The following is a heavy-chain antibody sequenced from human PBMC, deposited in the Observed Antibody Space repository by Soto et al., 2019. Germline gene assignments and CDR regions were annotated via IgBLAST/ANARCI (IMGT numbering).Heavy chain of an antibody. V-gene: IGHV1-69*13. D-gene: IGHD4-17*01. CDR2: IIPIFGTA. CDR1: GGTFSSYA. CDR3: AASHGDYVSDY. J-gene: IGHJ4*02. Sequence: ASVKVSCKASGGTFSSYAISWVRQAPGQGLEWMGGIIPIFGTANYAQKFQGRVTITADESTSTAYMELSSLRSEDTAVYYCAASHGDYVSDYWGQGTLVTVSS.